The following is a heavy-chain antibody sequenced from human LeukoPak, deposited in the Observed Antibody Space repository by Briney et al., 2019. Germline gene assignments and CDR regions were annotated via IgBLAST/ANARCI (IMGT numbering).Heavy chain of an antibody. Sequence: PGGSLRLSCPASGFTFSDYYMSWIRQAPGKGLEWVSYISSSGSTIYYADSVKGRFTISRDNAKNSLYLQMNSLRAEDTAVYYCARDLDGKVNWFDPWGQGTLVTVSS. D-gene: IGHD5-24*01. CDR1: GFTFSDYY. CDR2: ISSSGSTI. V-gene: IGHV3-11*01. CDR3: ARDLDGKVNWFDP. J-gene: IGHJ5*02.